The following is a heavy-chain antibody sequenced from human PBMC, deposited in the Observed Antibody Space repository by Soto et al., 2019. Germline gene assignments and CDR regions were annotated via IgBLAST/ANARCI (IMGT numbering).Heavy chain of an antibody. D-gene: IGHD3-9*01. CDR2: IYYSGST. V-gene: IGHV4-59*08. J-gene: IGHJ4*02. Sequence: TLSLTCTVSGGSISSYYWSWIRQPPGKGLEWIGYIYYSGSTNYNPSLKSRVTISVDTSKNQFSLKLSSVTAADTAVYYCARGLRYFDWLSFDYWGQGTLVTVSS. CDR3: ARGLRYFDWLSFDY. CDR1: GGSISSYY.